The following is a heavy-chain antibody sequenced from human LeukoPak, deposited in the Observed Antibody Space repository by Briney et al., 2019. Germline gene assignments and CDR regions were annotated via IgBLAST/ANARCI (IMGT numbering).Heavy chain of an antibody. CDR1: GGSFSSYY. Sequence: SETLSLTCTVSGGSFSSYYWSWIRQPPGKGLEWIGYIYYSGSTNYNPSLKSRVTISIDTSKNQFSLKLTSVTAADTAVYFCAREILCSGYYSSHFDYWGQGTLVTVSS. CDR2: IYYSGST. D-gene: IGHD3-3*01. J-gene: IGHJ4*02. CDR3: AREILCSGYYSSHFDY. V-gene: IGHV4-59*01.